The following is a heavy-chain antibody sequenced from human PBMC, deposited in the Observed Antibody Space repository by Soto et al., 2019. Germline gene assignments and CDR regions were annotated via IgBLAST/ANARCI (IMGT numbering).Heavy chain of an antibody. CDR2: INPNSGGT. D-gene: IGHD2-2*01. Sequence: WASVKVSCKASGYTFTGYYTHWVRQAPGQGLGWMGWINPNSGGTNYAQKFQGRVTMTRDTSISTAYMELSRLRSDDTAVYYCASGAHDCSSTSCYINYYYGMDVWGQGTTVTVSS. J-gene: IGHJ6*02. V-gene: IGHV1-2*02. CDR1: GYTFTGYY. CDR3: ASGAHDCSSTSCYINYYYGMDV.